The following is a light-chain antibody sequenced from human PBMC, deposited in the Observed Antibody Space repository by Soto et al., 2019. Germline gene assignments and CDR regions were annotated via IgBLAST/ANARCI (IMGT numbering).Light chain of an antibody. CDR3: TSYTSSSTYV. J-gene: IGLJ1*01. V-gene: IGLV2-14*03. CDR1: SSDVGGYNY. Sequence: QSVLTQPASVSGSPGQSITISCTGTSSDVGGYNYVSWYQHHPGKAPKLMIYDVSNRPSGVSNRISASKSGNTASLTISGLQAEDEADYYCTSYTSSSTYVFGTGTKLTVL. CDR2: DVS.